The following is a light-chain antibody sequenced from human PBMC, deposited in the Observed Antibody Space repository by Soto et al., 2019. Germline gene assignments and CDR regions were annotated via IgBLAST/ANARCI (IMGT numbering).Light chain of an antibody. V-gene: IGKV3-20*01. J-gene: IGKJ5*01. CDR1: QSVSSY. Sequence: EIVLTQSPAPLSLSPGERATLSCRASQSVSSYLVWYQQKPGQAPRLLIYAASTRATGVPARFSGSGSGTEFTLSISRLEVEDVAVYHCQQYGNAPITFGQGTRLEIK. CDR2: AAS. CDR3: QQYGNAPIT.